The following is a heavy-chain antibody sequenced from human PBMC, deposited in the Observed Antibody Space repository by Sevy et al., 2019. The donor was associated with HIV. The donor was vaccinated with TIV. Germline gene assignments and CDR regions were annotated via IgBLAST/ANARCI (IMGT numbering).Heavy chain of an antibody. CDR2: IRYDGTTK. CDR1: GFTFSTYG. J-gene: IGHJ3*02. CDR3: VKGLGMVQGALLSDDI. V-gene: IGHV3-30*02. Sequence: LSLTCAASGFTFSTYGMHWVRQAPGKGLEWVTFIRYDGTTKYYADSVKGRFTVSRDNSKNTLYLQMNSLRAEDTAVYYCVKGLGMVQGALLSDDIWGQGTKVTVSS. D-gene: IGHD3-10*01.